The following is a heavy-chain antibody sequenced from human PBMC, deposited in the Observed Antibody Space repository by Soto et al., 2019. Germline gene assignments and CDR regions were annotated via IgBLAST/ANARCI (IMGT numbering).Heavy chain of an antibody. CDR2: INHSGST. Sequence: XXTLSLAFAVYGGSFSGYYWRWILQPPGKGLEWIGEINHSGSTNYNPSLKSRVTISVDTSKNQFSLKLSSVTAADTAVYYCATSSGWSTGLNWFDPWGQGTLVTVSS. CDR3: ATSSGWSTGLNWFDP. CDR1: GGSFSGYY. D-gene: IGHD6-19*01. J-gene: IGHJ5*02. V-gene: IGHV4-34*01.